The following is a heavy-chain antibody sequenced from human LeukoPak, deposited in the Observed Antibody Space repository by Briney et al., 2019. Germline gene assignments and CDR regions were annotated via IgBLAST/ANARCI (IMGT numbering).Heavy chain of an antibody. CDR1: GFTFSSYW. CDR2: IKQDGSEK. V-gene: IGHV3-7*01. CDR3: ARAYDFWSGYSNPANYYYYYYMDV. Sequence: GGSLRLSCAASGFTFSSYWMSWVRQAPGKGLEWVANIKQDGSEKYYVDSVKGRFTISRDNAKNSLYLQMNSLRAEDTAVYYCARAYDFWSGYSNPANYYYYYYMDVWGKGTTVTASS. D-gene: IGHD3-3*01. J-gene: IGHJ6*03.